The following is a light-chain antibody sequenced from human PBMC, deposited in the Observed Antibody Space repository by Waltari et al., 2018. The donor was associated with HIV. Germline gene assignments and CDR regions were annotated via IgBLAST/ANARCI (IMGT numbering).Light chain of an antibody. CDR3: QQYDKWPLFT. CDR1: QRVSSN. CDR2: GAS. J-gene: IGKJ3*01. V-gene: IGKV3-15*01. Sequence: EMVMTQSPATLSVSPGERATLSCRASQRVSSNLAWYQQKPGQAPRLLIYGASTRATGIPARFIGSGSGTEFTLTISSLQAEDFAVYYCQQYDKWPLFTFGPGTKVDFK.